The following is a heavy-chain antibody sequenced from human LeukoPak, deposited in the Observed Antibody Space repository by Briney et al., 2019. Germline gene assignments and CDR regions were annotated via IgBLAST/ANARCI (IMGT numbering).Heavy chain of an antibody. CDR1: GGSFSGYY. V-gene: IGHV4-34*01. CDR2: INHSGST. D-gene: IGHD3-22*01. Sequence: SETLSLTCAVYGGSFSGYYWSWIRQPPGKGLEWIGEINHSGSTNYNPSLKSRVTISVDTSKNQFSLKLSSVTAADTAVYYCARSPRYYYDSSGYYDYWGQGTLVTVSP. CDR3: ARSPRYYYDSSGYYDY. J-gene: IGHJ4*02.